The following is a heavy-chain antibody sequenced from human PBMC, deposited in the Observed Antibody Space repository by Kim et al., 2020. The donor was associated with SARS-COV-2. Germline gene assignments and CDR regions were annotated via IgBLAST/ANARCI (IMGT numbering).Heavy chain of an antibody. Sequence: TYYNPSPKSRATISVDRSQNQFSLTLTSVTAADTAVYYCTRGPYSDYFDYWGQGTLVTVSS. CDR2: T. J-gene: IGHJ4*02. CDR3: TRGPYSDYFDY. D-gene: IGHD4-4*01. V-gene: IGHV4-30-2*01.